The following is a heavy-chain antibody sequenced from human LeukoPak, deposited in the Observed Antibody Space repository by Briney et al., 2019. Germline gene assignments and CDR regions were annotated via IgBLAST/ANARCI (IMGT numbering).Heavy chain of an antibody. CDR1: GGSISSSSYY. D-gene: IGHD3-10*01. CDR3: ARQSYDDRPFDY. Sequence: SETLSLTCSVSGGSISSSSYYWGWIRQPPGKGLEWIGTIYYSGGTYYNPSLRSRVTISIDTSKNQFSLRLSSLTPADTALYYCARQSYDDRPFDYWGQGALVTVSS. CDR2: IYYSGGT. J-gene: IGHJ4*02. V-gene: IGHV4-39*01.